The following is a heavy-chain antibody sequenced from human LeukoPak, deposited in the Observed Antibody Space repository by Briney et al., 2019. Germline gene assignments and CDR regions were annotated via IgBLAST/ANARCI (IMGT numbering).Heavy chain of an antibody. CDR3: SRVLYTSSCSQPFDL. J-gene: IGHJ4*01. CDR1: GFTFRGYS. Sequence: PGRSLRLSCAASGFTFRGYSFHWVRQAPGKGLDWVAVISYDGSNKYYTDSVKGRFTISRDNSTNTLYLQMNSLTTEDTAVYYCSRVLYTSSCSQPFDLWGHGTLVTVSS. V-gene: IGHV3-30*04. CDR2: ISYDGSNK. D-gene: IGHD6-13*01.